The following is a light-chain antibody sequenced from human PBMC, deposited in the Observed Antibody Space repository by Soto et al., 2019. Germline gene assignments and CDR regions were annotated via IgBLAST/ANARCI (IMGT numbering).Light chain of an antibody. Sequence: IQMTQSPTPMSPSVGDRVTLTCRASQTISSYLHWYQLKPGRPPKLLIYFASSLQAGVPSRFSGAGSETDFTLTITDLQPEDFTSYFCLQTDSVPATFGQGT. CDR2: FAS. V-gene: IGKV1-39*01. CDR3: LQTDSVPAT. CDR1: QTISSY. J-gene: IGKJ2*01.